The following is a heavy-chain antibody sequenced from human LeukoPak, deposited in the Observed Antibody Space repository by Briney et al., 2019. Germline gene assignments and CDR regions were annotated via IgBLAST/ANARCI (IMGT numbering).Heavy chain of an antibody. V-gene: IGHV3-23*01. CDR2: ISGSGGST. Sequence: PGGSLRLSCAASGFTFSSYSMSWVRQAPGKGLEWVSAISGSGGSTYYADSVKGRFTISRDNSKNTLYLQMNSLRAEDTAVYYCAKAQNLEWLLPNYYFDYWGQGTLVTVSS. J-gene: IGHJ4*02. CDR3: AKAQNLEWLLPNYYFDY. CDR1: GFTFSSYS. D-gene: IGHD3-3*01.